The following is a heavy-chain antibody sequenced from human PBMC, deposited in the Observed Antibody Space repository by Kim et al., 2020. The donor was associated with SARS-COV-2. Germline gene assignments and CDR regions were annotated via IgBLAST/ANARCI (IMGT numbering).Heavy chain of an antibody. Sequence: GGSLRLSCAVSGFTFNDYGMSWVRQAPGKGLEWVSGINRNGDRIGYADPVKGRFTISRDNAKNSLYLQMNSLRVEDTALYHCARGPMGGPIDLWGQGTLVTVYS. CDR2: INRNGDRI. CDR1: GFTFNDYG. CDR3: ARGPMGGPIDL. D-gene: IGHD2-15*01. J-gene: IGHJ5*02. V-gene: IGHV3-20*01.